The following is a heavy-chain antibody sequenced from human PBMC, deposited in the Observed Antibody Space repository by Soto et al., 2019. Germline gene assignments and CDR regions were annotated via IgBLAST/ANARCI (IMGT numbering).Heavy chain of an antibody. J-gene: IGHJ4*02. V-gene: IGHV4-59*01. CDR1: GGSISSYY. D-gene: IGHD6-19*01. CDR2: IYYSGST. CDR3: ARDANSSGWYDGFDY. Sequence: PSETLSLTCTVSGGSISSYYWSWIRQPPGKGLEWIGYIYYSGSTNYNPSLKSRVTISVDTSKNQFSLKLSSVTAADTALYYCARDANSSGWYDGFDYWGQGTLVTVSS.